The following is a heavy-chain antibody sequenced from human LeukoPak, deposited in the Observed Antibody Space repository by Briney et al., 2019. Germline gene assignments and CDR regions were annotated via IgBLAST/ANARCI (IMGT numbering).Heavy chain of an antibody. Sequence: ASVKVSCKASGGTFSSYAISWVRQAPGQGLEWAGGIIPIFGTANYAQKSQGRVTITADESTSTAYMELSSLRSEDTAVYYCARTYSSSWYPFYYYYMDVWGKGTTVTISS. CDR2: IIPIFGTA. CDR1: GGTFSSYA. V-gene: IGHV1-69*13. CDR3: ARTYSSSWYPFYYYYMDV. D-gene: IGHD6-13*01. J-gene: IGHJ6*03.